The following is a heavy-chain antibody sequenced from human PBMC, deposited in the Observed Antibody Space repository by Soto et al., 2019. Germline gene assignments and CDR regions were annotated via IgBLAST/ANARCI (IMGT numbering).Heavy chain of an antibody. V-gene: IGHV3-11*01. D-gene: IGHD2-15*01. CDR2: ISSSGTGI. Sequence: PGGSLRISCAASGFTLLDYYVTWIRQAPGKGLEWVSYISSSGTGIYYPDSVKGRFTISRDNAKNSLYLQMSSLRAEDTAVYYCARAYSDAFDIWGHGTLVTVSS. CDR3: ARAYSDAFDI. J-gene: IGHJ3*02. CDR1: GFTLLDYY.